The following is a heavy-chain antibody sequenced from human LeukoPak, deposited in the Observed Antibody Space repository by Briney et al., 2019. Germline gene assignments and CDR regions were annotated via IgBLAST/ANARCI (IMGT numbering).Heavy chain of an antibody. CDR1: GFTFSSYG. V-gene: IGHV3-23*01. Sequence: GGSLRLSCAASGFTFSSYGMSWVRQAPGKGLEWVSAISGSGGSTYYADSVKGRFTISRDNSKNTVYLQMNSLRAEDTAVYYCAKLRRGSTTGFWGYFDYWGQGTLVTVSS. J-gene: IGHJ4*02. CDR2: ISGSGGST. CDR3: AKLRRGSTTGFWGYFDY. D-gene: IGHD1-1*01.